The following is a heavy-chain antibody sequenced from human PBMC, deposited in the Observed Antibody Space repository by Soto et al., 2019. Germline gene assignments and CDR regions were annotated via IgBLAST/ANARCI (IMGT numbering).Heavy chain of an antibody. CDR2: MNPNSGNT. V-gene: IGHV1-8*01. CDR3: ASYSERALAVTNAFDI. D-gene: IGHD4-17*01. CDR1: GYTFTSYD. Sequence: ASVKVSCKASGYTFTSYDSNWVRQATGQGLEWMGWMNPNSGNTGYAQKFQGRVTMTRNTSISTAYMELSSLRSEDTAVYYCASYSERALAVTNAFDIWGQGTMVTVSS. J-gene: IGHJ3*02.